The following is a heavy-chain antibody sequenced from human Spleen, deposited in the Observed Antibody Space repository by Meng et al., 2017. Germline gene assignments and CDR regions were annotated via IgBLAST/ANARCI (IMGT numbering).Heavy chain of an antibody. CDR3: AKQMEDAIKGFDY. V-gene: IGHV3-11*01. J-gene: IGHJ4*02. CDR1: GFGFSDYH. D-gene: IGHD6-13*01. Sequence: VQLVGAGGGLVKTGGSLRLSCAASGFGFSDYHMSWIRQAPGKGLEWVSAISGSGFSIYYADSVKDRFTISRDNSRNTLYLQMNSLRAEDTALYYCAKQMEDAIKGFDYWGQGILVTVSS. CDR2: ISGSGFSI.